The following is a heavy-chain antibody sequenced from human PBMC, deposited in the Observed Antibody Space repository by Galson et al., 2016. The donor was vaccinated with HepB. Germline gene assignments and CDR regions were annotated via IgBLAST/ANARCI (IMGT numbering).Heavy chain of an antibody. J-gene: IGHJ4*02. Sequence: PALVKPTQPLTLTCTVSGFSVNSDGLGVGWIRQSPGKAPDWLSITFWDGDKRYIPSLKNRLTITKDASRNQVVLTMTNMDPIDTATYYCLRGLRVPDCSGVKCSYFDYWGQGTRVTVSS. CDR2: TFWDGDK. CDR3: LRGLRVPDCSGVKCSYFDY. V-gene: IGHV2-5*02. D-gene: IGHD6-19*01. CDR1: GFSVNSDGLG.